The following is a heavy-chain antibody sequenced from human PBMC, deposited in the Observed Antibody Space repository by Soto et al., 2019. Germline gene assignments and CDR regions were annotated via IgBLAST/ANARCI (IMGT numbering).Heavy chain of an antibody. Sequence: QVQLQESGPGLVKPSQTLSLTCTVSGGSISSGDYYWSWIRQPPGKGLEWIGYIYYSGSTYYNLSLKSRVTISVDTSKTQFSLKLSSVTAADTAVYYCARAMVVTQNWFDPWGQGTLVTVSS. CDR1: GGSISSGDYY. CDR3: ARAMVVTQNWFDP. J-gene: IGHJ5*02. V-gene: IGHV4-30-4*01. D-gene: IGHD2-21*02. CDR2: IYYSGST.